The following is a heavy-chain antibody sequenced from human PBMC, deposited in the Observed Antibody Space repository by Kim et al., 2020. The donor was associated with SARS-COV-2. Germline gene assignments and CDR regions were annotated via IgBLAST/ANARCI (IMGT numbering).Heavy chain of an antibody. J-gene: IGHJ3*02. CDR3: ARDHSTYYYDSSGFI. D-gene: IGHD3-22*01. V-gene: IGHV3-21*01. CDR2: ISSSSSYI. CDR1: GFTFSSYS. Sequence: GGSLRLSCAASGFTFSSYSMNWVRQAPGKGLEWVSSISSSSSYIYYADSVKGRFTISRDNAKNSLYLQMNSLRAEDTAVYYCARDHSTYYYDSSGFIWGQGTMVTVSS.